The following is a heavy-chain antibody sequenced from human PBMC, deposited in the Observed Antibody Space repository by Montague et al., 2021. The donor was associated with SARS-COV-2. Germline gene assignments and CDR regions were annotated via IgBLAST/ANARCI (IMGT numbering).Heavy chain of an antibody. D-gene: IGHD3-10*01. CDR2: VYYSGRS. Sequence: SETLSLTCTVSGDSISTSYWAWIRQPPGKGLEWIGYVYYSGRSSYNSSLKSRVTISVDTSKNQVSLNLRSVTVADTAVYYCARSLDPSGTYYLPYWGQGTLVTVSS. J-gene: IGHJ4*02. V-gene: IGHV4-59*01. CDR1: GDSISTSY. CDR3: ARSLDPSGTYYLPY.